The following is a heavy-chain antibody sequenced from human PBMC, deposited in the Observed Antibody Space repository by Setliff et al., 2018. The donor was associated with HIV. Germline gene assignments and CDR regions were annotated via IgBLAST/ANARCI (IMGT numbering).Heavy chain of an antibody. J-gene: IGHJ3*02. D-gene: IGHD2-2*01. Sequence: ASVKVSCKASGYTFTSYYMHWVRQAPGQGLQWMGIINPSGGSTTYAQKFQGRVTMIRDTSTTTIFMALFRLRSDDTAVYYCARDGEWGYHRPRDLDIWGQGTMVTVSS. CDR3: ARDGEWGYHRPRDLDI. CDR1: GYTFTSYY. V-gene: IGHV1-46*01. CDR2: INPSGGST.